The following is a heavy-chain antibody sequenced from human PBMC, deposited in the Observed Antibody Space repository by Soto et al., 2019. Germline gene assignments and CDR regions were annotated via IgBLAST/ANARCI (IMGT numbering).Heavy chain of an antibody. D-gene: IGHD4-17*01. J-gene: IGHJ6*02. CDR1: GFTFSSYA. CDR2: ISYDGSNK. V-gene: IGHV3-30-3*01. Sequence: GGSLRLSCAASGFTFSSYAMHWVRQAPGKGLEWVAVISYDGSNKYYADSVKGRFTISRDNSKNTRYLQMNSLRAEDTAVYYCARDSIDYGDYGPDYYYYGMDVWGQGTTVTVSS. CDR3: ARDSIDYGDYGPDYYYYGMDV.